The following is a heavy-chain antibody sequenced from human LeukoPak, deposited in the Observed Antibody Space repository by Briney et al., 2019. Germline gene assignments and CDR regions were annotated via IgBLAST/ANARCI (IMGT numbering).Heavy chain of an antibody. CDR2: IYYSGST. CDR1: GGSIKSNNW. Sequence: PSETLSLTCAVSGGSIKSNNWWSWVRQPPGKGLEWIGYIYYSGSTYYNPSLRSRVTISVDTSKNQFSLKLSSVTAADTAVYYCARDRVSDSSGYSPATTYYFDYWGQGTLVTVSS. D-gene: IGHD3-22*01. CDR3: ARDRVSDSSGYSPATTYYFDY. V-gene: IGHV4-30-4*01. J-gene: IGHJ4*02.